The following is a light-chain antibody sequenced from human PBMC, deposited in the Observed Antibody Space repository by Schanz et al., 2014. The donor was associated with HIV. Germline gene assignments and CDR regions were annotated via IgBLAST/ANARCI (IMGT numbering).Light chain of an antibody. V-gene: IGKV3D-20*02. CDR3: QQRSNWPPMYT. CDR1: QGVTSTY. J-gene: IGKJ2*01. CDR2: GAS. Sequence: EIVLTQSPGTLSLSPGERATLSCRASQGVTSTYLAWYQQRPGQAPRLLIHGASRRATGIPDRFSGSGSGTDFTLTISRLEPEDFAVYYCQQRSNWPPMYTFGQGTKLEIK.